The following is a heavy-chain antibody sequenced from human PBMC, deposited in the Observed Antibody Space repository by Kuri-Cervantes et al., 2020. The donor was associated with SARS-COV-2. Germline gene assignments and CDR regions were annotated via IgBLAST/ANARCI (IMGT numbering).Heavy chain of an antibody. V-gene: IGHV4-34*01. J-gene: IGHJ5*02. CDR2: INHSGST. Sequence: SETLSLTCAVYGGSFSSYYWSWIRQPPGKGLEWIGEINHSGSTNYNPSLKSRVTISVDTSKNQFSLKLSSVTAADTAVYYCARGRQFWDIVVVVAARWFDPWGQGTLVTVSS. D-gene: IGHD2-15*01. CDR3: ARGRQFWDIVVVVAARWFDP. CDR1: GGSFSSYY.